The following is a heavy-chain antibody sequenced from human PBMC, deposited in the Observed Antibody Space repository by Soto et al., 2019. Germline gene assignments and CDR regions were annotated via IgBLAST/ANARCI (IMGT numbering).Heavy chain of an antibody. Sequence: ASVKVSCKASGYTFTSYYMHWVRQAPGQGLEWMGIINPSGGSTSYAQKFQGRVTMTRDTSTSIVYMELSSLRSEDTAVYYCARDEGTITGTPSAWGQGTLVTVSS. CDR1: GYTFTSYY. J-gene: IGHJ5*02. V-gene: IGHV1-46*01. CDR3: ARDEGTITGTPSA. CDR2: INPSGGST. D-gene: IGHD1-20*01.